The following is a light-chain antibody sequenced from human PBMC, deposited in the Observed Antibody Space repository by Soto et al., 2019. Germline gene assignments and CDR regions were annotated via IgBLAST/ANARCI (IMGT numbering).Light chain of an antibody. CDR1: SSDVGGYNY. CDR2: EVS. J-gene: IGLJ1*01. Sequence: QSALTQPPSASGSPGQSVTISCTGTSSDVGGYNYVSWYQQHPGKAPKLMIYEVSKRPSGVPDRFSGSKSGNTASLTVSGLQAADEADYYCSSYAGSNNFVFGTWTKLTVL. CDR3: SSYAGSNNFV. V-gene: IGLV2-8*01.